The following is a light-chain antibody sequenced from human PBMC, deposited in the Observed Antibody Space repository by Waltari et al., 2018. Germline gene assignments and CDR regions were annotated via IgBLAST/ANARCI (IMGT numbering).Light chain of an antibody. V-gene: IGKV1-39*01. CDR3: QQSYSQTRT. Sequence: DIQMTQSPSSLSASEGDRVTITCRASQSISSYLSWYQQKPGRAPKLLIYAASSWESGVPSRFSGSGSGRDFTLIISSLQPEDFATYSCQQSYSQTRTFGQGTKVEI. CDR2: AAS. CDR1: QSISSY. J-gene: IGKJ1*01.